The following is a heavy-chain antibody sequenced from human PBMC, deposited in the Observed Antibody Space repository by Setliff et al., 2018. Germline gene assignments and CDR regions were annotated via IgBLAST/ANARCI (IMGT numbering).Heavy chain of an antibody. Sequence: PSETLSLTCTVSDGSIRSGDYWGWIRQHPGKGLEWIGYIHHTGTTFYNPSLRSRVTISVDTSKNQFSLKLTSLTAADTAVYYCARAKDGYDFDYFDYWGQGTSVTVSS. CDR3: ARAKDGYDFDYFDY. CDR2: IHHTGTT. D-gene: IGHD5-12*01. V-gene: IGHV4-31*03. J-gene: IGHJ4*02. CDR1: DGSIRSGDY.